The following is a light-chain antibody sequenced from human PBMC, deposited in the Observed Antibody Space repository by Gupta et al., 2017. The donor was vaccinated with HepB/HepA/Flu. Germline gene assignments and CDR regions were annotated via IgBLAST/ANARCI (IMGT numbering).Light chain of an antibody. CDR3: QQYYTTPCT. V-gene: IGKV4-1*01. CDR2: WAS. Sequence: DIVMTQSPDSLVVSLGERATIDCKSSQSVLSTSNNENFLAWYQQKPGQPPKPRIFWASTRESGVPERFSGSGSWTDFTLTISILQAEDVAVYFCQQYYTTPCTFGQGTKLEIK. J-gene: IGKJ2*02. CDR1: QSVLSTSNNENF.